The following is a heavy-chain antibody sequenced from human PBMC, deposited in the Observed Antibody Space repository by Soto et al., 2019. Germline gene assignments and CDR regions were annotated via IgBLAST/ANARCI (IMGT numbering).Heavy chain of an antibody. CDR2: IIPIFGTA. CDR3: ARDLYCSGGSCYPNWLDP. V-gene: IGHV1-69*13. J-gene: IGHJ5*02. D-gene: IGHD2-15*01. CDR1: GGTFSSYA. Sequence: SVKVSCKASGGTFSSYAISWVRQAPGQGLEWMGGIIPIFGTANYAQKFQGRVTITADESTGTAYMELSSLRSEDTAVYYCARDLYCSGGSCYPNWLDPWGQGTLVTVSS.